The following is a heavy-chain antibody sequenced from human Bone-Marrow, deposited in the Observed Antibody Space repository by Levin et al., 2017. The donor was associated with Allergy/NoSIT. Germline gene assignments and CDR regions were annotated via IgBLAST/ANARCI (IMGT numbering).Heavy chain of an antibody. CDR1: GFAFNNYG. V-gene: IGHV3-33*01. D-gene: IGHD1-26*01. J-gene: IGHJ3*01. Sequence: PGGSLRLSCSGSGFAFNNYGIHWVRQAPGKGLEWVANIWYDGTNTKYGDSVKGRFTISRDNLKNTVYLQMSSLRVEDTAVYYCARGLREWELLPDAFDLWGQGTMVTVSA. CDR3: ARGLREWELLPDAFDL. CDR2: IWYDGTNT.